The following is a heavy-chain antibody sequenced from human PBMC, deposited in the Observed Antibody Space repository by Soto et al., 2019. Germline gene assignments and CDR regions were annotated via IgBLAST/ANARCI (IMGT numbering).Heavy chain of an antibody. CDR3: ARGPDD. CDR2: IYHSGST. CDR1: GGSISSGGYS. Sequence: SETLSLTCAVSGGSISSGGYSWSWIRQPPGKGLEWIAYIYHSGSTYYNPSLKSRVTISVDRSKNQFSLKLSSVTAADTAVYYCARGPDDWGQGTLVTVSS. J-gene: IGHJ4*02. V-gene: IGHV4-30-2*01.